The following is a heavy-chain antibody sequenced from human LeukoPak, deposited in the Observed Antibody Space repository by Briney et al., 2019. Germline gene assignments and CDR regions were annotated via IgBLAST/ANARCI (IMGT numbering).Heavy chain of an antibody. CDR3: ARLALDSRRELGIHWFDP. CDR1: GGSISSGSYY. D-gene: IGHD7-27*01. V-gene: IGHV4-61*02. CDR2: IYTSGST. J-gene: IGHJ5*02. Sequence: SQTLSLTCTVSGGSISSGSYYWSWIRQPAGKGLEWIGRIYTSGSTNYNPSLKSRVTISVDTSKNQFSLKLSSVTAADTAVYYCARLALDSRRELGIHWFDPGAREPWSPSPQ.